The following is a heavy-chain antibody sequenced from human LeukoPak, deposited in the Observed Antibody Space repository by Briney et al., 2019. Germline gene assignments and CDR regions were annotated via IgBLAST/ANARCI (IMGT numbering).Heavy chain of an antibody. D-gene: IGHD3-16*02. J-gene: IGHJ4*02. CDR3: AREYRFTDY. CDR2: ISYDGSNK. Sequence: GRSLRLSCAASGFTFSSYAMHWVRQAPGKGLEWVAVISYDGSNKYYADSVKGRFTISRDNSKNTLYLQMNSLRAEDTAVYYCAREYRFTDYWGQGTLVTVSS. V-gene: IGHV3-30*04. CDR1: GFTFSSYA.